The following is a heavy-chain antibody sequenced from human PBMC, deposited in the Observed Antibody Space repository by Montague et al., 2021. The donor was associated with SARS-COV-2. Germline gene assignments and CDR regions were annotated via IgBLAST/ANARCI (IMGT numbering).Heavy chain of an antibody. J-gene: IGHJ2*01. D-gene: IGHD5-12*01. V-gene: IGHV4-59*11. CDR3: AGDRGRFWHFDL. CDR2: IYYSGST. Sequence: SETLSLTCTVSAGSISSHYWNWIRQSPGKGLEWIGYIYYSGSTKYNPSLKSRVTISVDTSKSQMSLRLNSVTAADTAVYYCAGDRGRFWHFDLWGRGTLVTVSS. CDR1: AGSISSHY.